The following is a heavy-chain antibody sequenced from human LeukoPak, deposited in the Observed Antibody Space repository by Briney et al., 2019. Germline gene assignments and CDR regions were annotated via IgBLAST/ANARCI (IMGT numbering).Heavy chain of an antibody. CDR1: GGSFSGYY. D-gene: IGHD1-1*01. CDR3: ASGVTKSRLDYYYCGMDV. V-gene: IGHV4-34*01. J-gene: IGHJ6*02. CDR2: INHSGST. Sequence: PSETLSLTCAVYGGSFSGYYWSWIRQPPGKGLEWIGEINHSGSTNYNPSLKSRVTISVDTSKNQFSLKLSSVTAADTAVYYCASGVTKSRLDYYYCGMDVWGQGTTVTVSS.